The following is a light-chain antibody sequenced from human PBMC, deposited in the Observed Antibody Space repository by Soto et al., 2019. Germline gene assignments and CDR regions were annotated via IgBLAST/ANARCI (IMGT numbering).Light chain of an antibody. V-gene: IGLV1-44*01. CDR2: SNN. J-gene: IGLJ1*01. Sequence: QSVLTQPPSASGTPGQRVTISCSGSSSNIGSNTVNWYQQLPGTAPKLLIYSNNQRPSGVPDRFSGSKSGTSASLAISGLQSEDEADYYCAAWDHSLNGYLFGTGTKVTVL. CDR3: AAWDHSLNGYL. CDR1: SSNIGSNT.